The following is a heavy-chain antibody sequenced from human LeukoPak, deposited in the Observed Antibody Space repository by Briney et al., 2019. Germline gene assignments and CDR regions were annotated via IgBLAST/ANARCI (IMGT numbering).Heavy chain of an antibody. J-gene: IGHJ5*02. CDR2: IYYSGST. V-gene: IGHV4-39*07. CDR1: GGSISSSSYY. Sequence: SETLSHTCTVSGGSISSSSYYWGWIRQPPGKGLEWIGSIYYSGSTYYNPSLKSRVTISVDTSKNQFSLKLSSVTAADTAVYYCARARSSGWVWFDPWGQGTLVTVSS. CDR3: ARARSSGWVWFDP. D-gene: IGHD6-19*01.